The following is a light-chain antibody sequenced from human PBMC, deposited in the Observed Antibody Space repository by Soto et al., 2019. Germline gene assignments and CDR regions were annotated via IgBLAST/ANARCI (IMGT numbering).Light chain of an antibody. CDR2: KAS. Sequence: DSPMTQYPSTLSASVGDRVTITCRASQSISSWLAWYQQKPGKAPKLLISKASTLHSGVPPRFSGSGSGTDFTLIISSLQPDDFATYYCQQYESYPMTFGGGTKVEIK. J-gene: IGKJ4*01. CDR3: QQYESYPMT. CDR1: QSISSW. V-gene: IGKV1-5*03.